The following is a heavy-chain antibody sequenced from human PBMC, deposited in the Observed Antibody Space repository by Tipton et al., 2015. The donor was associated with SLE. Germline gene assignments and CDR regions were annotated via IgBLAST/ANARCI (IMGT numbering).Heavy chain of an antibody. J-gene: IGHJ6*03. CDR1: GGSFSGYY. Sequence: TLSLTCAVYGGSFSGYYWSWIRQPPGKGLEWIGEINHSGSPNYNPSLKSRVTISVDTSKNQFSLKLSSVTAADTAVYYCARVRPPLSIFGVVKGTDYYYMDVWGKGTTVTVSS. D-gene: IGHD3-3*01. CDR3: ARVRPPLSIFGVVKGTDYYYMDV. V-gene: IGHV4-34*01. CDR2: INHSGSP.